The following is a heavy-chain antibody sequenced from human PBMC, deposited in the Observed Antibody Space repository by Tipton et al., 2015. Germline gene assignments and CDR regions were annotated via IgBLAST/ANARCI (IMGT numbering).Heavy chain of an antibody. CDR2: KYSSGST. V-gene: IGHV4-61*01. CDR1: AYSISSDYY. Sequence: TLSLTCTVSAYSISSDYYWGWIRQPPGKGLEWIGYKYSSGSTNYNSSLKSRLTLSEDTSKRQFSLKLTSVTAADTAVYYCARDLEHGMDVWGQGTTVTVSS. J-gene: IGHJ6*02. D-gene: IGHD5-24*01. CDR3: ARDLEHGMDV.